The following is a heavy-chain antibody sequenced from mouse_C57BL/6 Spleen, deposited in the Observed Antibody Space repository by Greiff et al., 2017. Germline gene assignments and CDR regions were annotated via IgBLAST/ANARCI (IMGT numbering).Heavy chain of an antibody. D-gene: IGHD4-1*01. J-gene: IGHJ3*01. CDR1: GYAFSSSW. CDR3: AKTGRFAY. Sequence: QVHVKQSGPELVKPGASVKISCKASGYAFSSSWMNWVKQRPGKGLEWIGRVYPGDGDTNYNGKFKGKATLTADKSSSTAYMHLSSLTSEDSAVYFCAKTGRFAYWGQGTLVTVSA. CDR2: VYPGDGDT. V-gene: IGHV1-82*01.